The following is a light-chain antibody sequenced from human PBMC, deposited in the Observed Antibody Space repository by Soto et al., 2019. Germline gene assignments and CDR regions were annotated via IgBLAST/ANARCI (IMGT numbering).Light chain of an antibody. Sequence: DIQMTQSPSSLSASVGDRVTSSCRASQTINTYVNWYLQKPGKAPKLLIYAASSLHSGVPSRFSGSGSGTYFTLTISSLQPEDFATYYGQQSFSTPRTFGQGTVVEIK. J-gene: IGKJ1*01. CDR3: QQSFSTPRT. CDR2: AAS. V-gene: IGKV1-39*01. CDR1: QTINTY.